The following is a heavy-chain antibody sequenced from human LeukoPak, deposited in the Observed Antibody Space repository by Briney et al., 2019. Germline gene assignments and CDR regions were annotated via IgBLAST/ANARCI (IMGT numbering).Heavy chain of an antibody. CDR1: GYTFTSYG. Sequence: ASVTVSCTASGYTFTSYGISWVRQAHGLGLEWMGWISAYNGNTNYAQKLQGRVTMTPNTSTSTAYMELRSLRSDDTALYYCARDPPPSSVRYYYGMDVWGQGTTVTVSS. J-gene: IGHJ6*02. CDR3: ARDPPPSSVRYYYGMDV. CDR2: ISAYNGNT. V-gene: IGHV1-18*01. D-gene: IGHD3-10*02.